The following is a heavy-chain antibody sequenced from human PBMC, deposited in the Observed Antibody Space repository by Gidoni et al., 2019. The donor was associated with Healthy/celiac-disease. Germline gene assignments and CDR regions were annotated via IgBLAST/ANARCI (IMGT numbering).Heavy chain of an antibody. Sequence: QLQLQESGPGLVKPSETLSLTCTVSGGSISSSSYNWGWIRQPPGKGLEWIGSIYHSGSTYYNPSLKSRVTISVDTSKNQFSLKLSSVTAADTAVYYCARRPGYSSGWFDYWGQGTLVTVSS. J-gene: IGHJ5*01. CDR3: ARRPGYSSGWFDY. V-gene: IGHV4-39*01. CDR1: GGSISSSSYN. CDR2: IYHSGST. D-gene: IGHD6-19*01.